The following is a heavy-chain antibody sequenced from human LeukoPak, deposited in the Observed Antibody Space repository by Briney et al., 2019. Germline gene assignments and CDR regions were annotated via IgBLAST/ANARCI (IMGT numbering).Heavy chain of an antibody. V-gene: IGHV4-34*01. Sequence: SETLSLTCAVYGGSFSGYYWSWIRQPPGKGLEWIGEINHSGSTNYNPSLKSRVTISVDTSKNQFSLKLSSVTAADTAVYYCASSGRIDISGYYYISYWGQGTLVAVSS. CDR3: ASSGRIDISGYYYISY. CDR2: INHSGST. CDR1: GGSFSGYY. J-gene: IGHJ4*02. D-gene: IGHD3-22*01.